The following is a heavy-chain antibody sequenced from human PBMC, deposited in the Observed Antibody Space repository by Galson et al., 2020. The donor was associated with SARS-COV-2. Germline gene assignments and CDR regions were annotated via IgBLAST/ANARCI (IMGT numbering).Heavy chain of an antibody. Sequence: QAGGSLRLSCAASAFKFSSYWMSWVRQAPGKGLEWVASINQDGGGNYYVDSVKGRFTISRDNAKSSLYLQMNSLRAEDTAVYYCARVLVGPTWDYWGQGTLGTVSS. CDR3: ARVLVGPTWDY. D-gene: IGHD1-26*01. CDR2: INQDGGGN. V-gene: IGHV3-7*01. CDR1: AFKFSSYW. J-gene: IGHJ4*02.